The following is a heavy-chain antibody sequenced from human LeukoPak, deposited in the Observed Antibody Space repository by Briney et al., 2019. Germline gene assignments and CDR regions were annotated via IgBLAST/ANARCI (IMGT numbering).Heavy chain of an antibody. CDR3: GGGTTGINNWFDP. J-gene: IGHJ5*02. V-gene: IGHV4-39*07. Sequence: KTSETLSLTCTVSGGSISSSSYYWGWIRQPPGKGLAWIGSIYYSGSTYYNPSLKSRVTISVDTSKNQFSLKLSSVTAADTAVYYCGGGTTGINNWFDPWGQGTLVTVSS. CDR1: GGSISSSSYY. CDR2: IYYSGST. D-gene: IGHD1-7*01.